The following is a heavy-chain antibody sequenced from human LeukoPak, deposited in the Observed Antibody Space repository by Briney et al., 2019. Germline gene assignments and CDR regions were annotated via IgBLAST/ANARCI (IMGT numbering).Heavy chain of an antibody. J-gene: IGHJ1*01. D-gene: IGHD3-22*01. CDR2: IKQDGIEK. CDR3: ARGSSGYYCDHFQT. CDR1: GFTFSNYW. V-gene: IGHV3-7*01. Sequence: GGSPRLSCAASGFTFSNYWMTWIRQAPRKGLEWVANIKQDGIEKYYVDSVEGRFTVSRDNTKNPLFLQMHNLRAEDTAVYYCARGSSGYYCDHFQTWGQGSLVTVSS.